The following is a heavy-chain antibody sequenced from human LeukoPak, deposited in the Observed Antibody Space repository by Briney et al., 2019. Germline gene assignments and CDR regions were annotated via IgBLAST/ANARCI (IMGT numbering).Heavy chain of an antibody. CDR2: TYYDGST. Sequence: SETLSLTCTVSGGSIIAHYFWGWIRQPPGKGLEWIGSTYYDGSTYYNPSLKSRVTISVDTSKNQFSLKLSSVTASDTAVYYCARGPTVLWFGELSSYFDYWGQGTLVTVSS. CDR3: ARGPTVLWFGELSSYFDY. D-gene: IGHD3-10*01. CDR1: GGSIIAHYF. J-gene: IGHJ4*02. V-gene: IGHV4-39*07.